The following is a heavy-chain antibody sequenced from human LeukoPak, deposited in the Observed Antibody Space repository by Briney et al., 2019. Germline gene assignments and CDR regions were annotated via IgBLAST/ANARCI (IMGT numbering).Heavy chain of an antibody. CDR3: AREPVAYCGGDCLNWFDP. Sequence: SLKVSCKASGVSFSSYAISWVRQAPGHGLEWMGGIIPIFGTAHYAQKFPGRVTITVDEYTSTAYMELSSLRSEDTAVYFCAREPVAYCGGDCLNWFDPWGQGTLVTVSS. V-gene: IGHV1-69*01. J-gene: IGHJ5*02. CDR1: GVSFSSYA. CDR2: IIPIFGTA. D-gene: IGHD2-21*01.